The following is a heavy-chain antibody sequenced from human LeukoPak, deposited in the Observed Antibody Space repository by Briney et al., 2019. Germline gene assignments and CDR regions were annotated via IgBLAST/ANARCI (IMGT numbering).Heavy chain of an antibody. Sequence: GGSLRLSCTASGFTFGDYGMSWVRQAPGKRPEWVSFIRSKAYGGTTEYAASVEGRFTISRDDSKSIAYLQLNSLRAEDTAVYYCAKDACGGNCFYSMDVWGKGTTVTVSS. CDR3: AKDACGGNCFYSMDV. J-gene: IGHJ6*03. V-gene: IGHV3-49*04. CDR1: GFTFGDYG. D-gene: IGHD1-14*01. CDR2: IRSKAYGGTT.